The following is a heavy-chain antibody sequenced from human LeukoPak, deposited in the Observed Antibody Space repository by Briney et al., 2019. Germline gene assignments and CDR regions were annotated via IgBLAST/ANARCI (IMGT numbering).Heavy chain of an antibody. CDR2: FDPEDGET. V-gene: IGHV1-24*01. D-gene: IGHD3-16*01. J-gene: IGHJ4*02. CDR1: GYTLTELS. CDR3: ARVRIGGYDWDQYYFDY. Sequence: EASVKVSCKVSGYTLTELSMHWVRQAPGKGLEWMGGFDPEDGETIYAQKFQGRVTMTEDTSTDTAYMELSSLRSEDTAVYYCARVRIGGYDWDQYYFDYWGQGTLVTVSS.